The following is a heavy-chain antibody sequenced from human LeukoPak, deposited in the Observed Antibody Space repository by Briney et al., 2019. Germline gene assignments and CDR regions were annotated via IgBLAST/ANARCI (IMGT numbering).Heavy chain of an antibody. CDR2: INPNSGGT. V-gene: IGHV1-2*02. D-gene: IGHD2-8*01. J-gene: IGHJ4*02. Sequence: ASVKVSCKASGYTFSGYNMHWVRQAPGQGLEWMGWINPNSGGTNYAQKFQGRVTMTRDTSISTAYMELSRLRSDDTAVYYCARDPIVLMVYAGGFDYWGQGTLVTVSS. CDR3: ARDPIVLMVYAGGFDY. CDR1: GYTFSGYN.